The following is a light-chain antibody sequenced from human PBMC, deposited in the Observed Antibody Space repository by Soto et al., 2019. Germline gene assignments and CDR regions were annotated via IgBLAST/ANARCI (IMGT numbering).Light chain of an antibody. J-gene: IGLJ1*01. CDR2: DVN. V-gene: IGLV2-14*03. CDR3: NSYTSGASPYV. CDR1: SSDVGGYNY. Sequence: QSALTQPASVSASPGQSITISCTGTSSDVGGYNYVSWYLQYPGKAPKLIIFDVNNRPSGVSNRFSGSKSGNTASLTISGLQPEDEADYYCNSYTSGASPYVFGTGTKVTVL.